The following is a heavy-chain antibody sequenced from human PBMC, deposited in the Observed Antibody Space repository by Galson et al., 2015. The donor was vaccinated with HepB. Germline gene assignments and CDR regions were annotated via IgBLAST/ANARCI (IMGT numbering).Heavy chain of an antibody. CDR2: TYYRSMWYN. CDR1: GDSVSRNSAT. Sequence: CAISGDSVSRNSATWNWMRQSPSRGFEWLGRTYYRSMWYNDYAISVKSRITINPDTSKNQFSLKLSSVTAADTAVYYCARHEASDIVVVPAAPDYWGQGTLVTVSS. CDR3: ARHEASDIVVVPAAPDY. J-gene: IGHJ4*02. V-gene: IGHV6-1*01. D-gene: IGHD2-2*01.